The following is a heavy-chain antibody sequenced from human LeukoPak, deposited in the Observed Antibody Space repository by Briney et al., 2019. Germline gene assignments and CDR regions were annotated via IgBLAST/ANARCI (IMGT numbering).Heavy chain of an antibody. Sequence: GASVKVSCKASGYTFTSHDINWVRQATGQGLEWMGWMNPNSGNTGYAQKFQGRVTMTRNTSISTAYMELSSLRSEDTAVYYCATLLWFGELRFDPWGQGTLVTVSS. CDR1: GYTFTSHD. CDR2: MNPNSGNT. J-gene: IGHJ5*02. V-gene: IGHV1-8*01. D-gene: IGHD3-10*01. CDR3: ATLLWFGELRFDP.